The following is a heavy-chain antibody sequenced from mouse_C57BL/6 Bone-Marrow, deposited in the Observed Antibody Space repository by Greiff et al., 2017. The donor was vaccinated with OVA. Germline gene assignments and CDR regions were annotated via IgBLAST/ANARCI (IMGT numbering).Heavy chain of an antibody. V-gene: IGHV1-53*01. Sequence: VQLQQSGTELVKPGASVKLSCKASGYTFTSYWMHWVKQRPGQGLEWIGDINPSNGGTNYNEKFKSKATLTVDKSSSTAYMQLSSLTSEDSAVYYCAGYYVGSSLYCFDYWGRGTTLTVSS. CDR1: GYTFTSYW. D-gene: IGHD1-1*01. CDR3: AGYYVGSSLYCFDY. CDR2: INPSNGGT. J-gene: IGHJ2*01.